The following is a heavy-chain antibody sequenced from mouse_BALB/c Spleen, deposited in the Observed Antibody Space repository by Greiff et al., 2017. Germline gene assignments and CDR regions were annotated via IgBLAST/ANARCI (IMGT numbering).Heavy chain of an antibody. CDR2: INPSNGGT. Sequence: QVQLQQSGAELVKPGASVKLSCKASGYTFTSYYMYWVKQRPGQGLEWIGEINPSNGGTNFNEKFKSKATLTVDKSSSTAYMQLSSLTSEDSAVYYCKREYTNLYFDYWGQGTALTVSS. J-gene: IGHJ2*01. V-gene: IGHV1S81*02. D-gene: IGHD2-10*02. CDR3: KREYTNLYFDY. CDR1: GYTFTSYY.